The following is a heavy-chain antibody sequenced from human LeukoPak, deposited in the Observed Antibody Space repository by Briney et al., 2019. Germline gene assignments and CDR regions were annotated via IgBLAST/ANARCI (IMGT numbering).Heavy chain of an antibody. CDR3: ARGMGIAARFDP. V-gene: IGHV3-7*01. J-gene: IGHJ5*02. CDR2: IKQDGSEK. D-gene: IGHD6-13*01. Sequence: PGGSLRLSCAASGFTLSSYWMSWVRQAPGKGLEWVANIKQDGSEKYYVDSVKGRFIISRGNAKNSLYLQMNSLRAEDTAVYYCARGMGIAARFDPWGQGTLVTVSS. CDR1: GFTLSSYW.